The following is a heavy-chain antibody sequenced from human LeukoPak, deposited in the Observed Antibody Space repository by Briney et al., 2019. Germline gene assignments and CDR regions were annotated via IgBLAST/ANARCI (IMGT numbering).Heavy chain of an antibody. Sequence: SVKVSCKASGGAFSSYAISWVRQAPGQGLEWMGRIIPILGIANYAQKFQGRVTITADKSTSTAYMGLSSLRSEDTAVYYCATQVWDYYDSSGPFDPWGQGTLVTVSS. V-gene: IGHV1-69*04. CDR2: IIPILGIA. J-gene: IGHJ5*02. CDR1: GGAFSSYA. D-gene: IGHD3-22*01. CDR3: ATQVWDYYDSSGPFDP.